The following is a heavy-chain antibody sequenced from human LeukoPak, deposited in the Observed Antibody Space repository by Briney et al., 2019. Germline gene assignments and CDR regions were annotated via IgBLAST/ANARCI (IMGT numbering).Heavy chain of an antibody. CDR2: ISDNGGRT. Sequence: PGGSLRLSCAASGFTFSGFAMSWVRQAPGKGLEWVSSISDNGGRTYYADSVKGRFTISRDNSKNTVYLQMNSLRVEDTAVYYCAKVAKYYYGSETYYFFEHWGQGTPVTASS. V-gene: IGHV3-23*01. J-gene: IGHJ4*02. CDR3: AKVAKYYYGSETYYFFEH. D-gene: IGHD3-10*01. CDR1: GFTFSGFA.